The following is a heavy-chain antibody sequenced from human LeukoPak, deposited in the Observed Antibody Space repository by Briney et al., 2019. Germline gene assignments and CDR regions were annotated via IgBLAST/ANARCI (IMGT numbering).Heavy chain of an antibody. CDR3: ARGNSYYYDSSGYYYWFWFDP. CDR2: INPNSGGT. Sequence: ASVKVSCKASGYTFTSYGISWVRQAPGQGLEWMGWINPNSGGTNYAQKFQGRVTMTRDTSISTAYMELSRLRSDGTAVYYCARGNSYYYDSSGYYYWFWFDPWGQGTLVTVSS. V-gene: IGHV1-2*02. CDR1: GYTFTSYG. J-gene: IGHJ5*02. D-gene: IGHD3-22*01.